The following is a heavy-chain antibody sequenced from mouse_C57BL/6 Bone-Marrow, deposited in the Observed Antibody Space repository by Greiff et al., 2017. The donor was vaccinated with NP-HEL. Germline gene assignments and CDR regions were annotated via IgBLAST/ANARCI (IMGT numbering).Heavy chain of an antibody. CDR2: IDPENGDT. J-gene: IGHJ2*01. Sequence: VQLKQSGAELVRPGASVKLSCTASGFNIKDDYMHWVKQRPEQGLEWIGWIDPENGDTEYASKFQGKATITADTSSNTAYLQLSSLTSEDTAVYYCTNFLRGYYFDYWGQGTTLTVSS. CDR3: TNFLRGYYFDY. CDR1: GFNIKDDY. V-gene: IGHV14-4*01. D-gene: IGHD1-1*01.